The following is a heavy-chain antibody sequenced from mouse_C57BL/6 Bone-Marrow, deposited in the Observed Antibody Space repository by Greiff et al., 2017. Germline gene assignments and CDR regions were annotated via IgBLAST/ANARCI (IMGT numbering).Heavy chain of an antibody. D-gene: IGHD1-1*01. CDR1: GFNIKDDY. CDR3: TTTVVDRYYFDY. V-gene: IGHV14-4*01. CDR2: IDPENGDT. J-gene: IGHJ2*01. Sequence: EVQLQQSGAELVRPGASVKLSCTASGFNIKDDYMHWVKQRPEQGLEWIGWIDPENGDTEYASKFQGKATITADTSSNPAYLQLSSLTSEDTAVYYCTTTVVDRYYFDYWGQGTTLTVSS.